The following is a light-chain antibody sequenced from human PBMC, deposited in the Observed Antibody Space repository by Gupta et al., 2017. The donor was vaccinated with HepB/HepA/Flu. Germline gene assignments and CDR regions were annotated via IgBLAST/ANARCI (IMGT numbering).Light chain of an antibody. J-gene: IGLJ3*02. CDR1: SSNIGAGYD. CDR3: QSYDRSRSGSRV. CDR2: GNS. Sequence: QSVLTQPPSVSGAPGQRVTISCTGSSSNIGAGYDVHWYQQLPGTAPKLLIYGNSNRPSGVPDRFSGSKSGASAALAITGLQAEEEADYYCQSYDRSRSGSRVFGGGTKLTVL. V-gene: IGLV1-40*01.